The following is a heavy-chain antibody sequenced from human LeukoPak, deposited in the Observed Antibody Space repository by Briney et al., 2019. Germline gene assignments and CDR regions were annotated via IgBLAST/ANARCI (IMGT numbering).Heavy chain of an antibody. CDR1: GFTFSSYS. CDR3: ARGDFNDYGDYVDAFEI. J-gene: IGHJ3*02. CDR2: IKPDGSEK. V-gene: IGHV3-7*01. D-gene: IGHD4-17*01. Sequence: GGSLRLSXAASGFTFSSYSMNWVRQAPGKGLEWVSNIKPDGSEKYCVDSVKGRFTISRDNAKNSLYLQMNSLRAEDTAVYYCARGDFNDYGDYVDAFEIWGQGTMVTVSA.